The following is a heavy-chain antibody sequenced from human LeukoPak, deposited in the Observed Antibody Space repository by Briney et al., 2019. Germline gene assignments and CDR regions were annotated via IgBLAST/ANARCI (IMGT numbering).Heavy chain of an antibody. D-gene: IGHD3-10*01. CDR1: GYTLTELS. V-gene: IGHV1-24*01. CDR3: VTLGWFGEAYGMDV. J-gene: IGHJ6*02. Sequence: AASVKVSCTVSGYTLTELSIHWVRQAPGKGLEWMGGFDPEDGETIYAQKFQGRVTMTEDTSTDTAYMELSSLRSEDTAVYYCVTLGWFGEAYGMDVWGQGTTVTVSS. CDR2: FDPEDGET.